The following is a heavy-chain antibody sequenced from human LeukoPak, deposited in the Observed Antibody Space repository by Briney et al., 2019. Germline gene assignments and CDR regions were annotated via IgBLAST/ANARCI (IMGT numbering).Heavy chain of an antibody. D-gene: IGHD4-17*01. CDR1: GFTFSSYR. CDR2: INSDGSST. V-gene: IGHV3-74*01. CDR3: ARVNGDYYYYYYMDV. Sequence: PGGSLRLSCAASGFTFSSYRMHWVRQAPGKGLVWVSRINSDGSSTSYADSVKGRFTISRDNAKNTLYLQMNSLRAEDTAVYYCARVNGDYYYYYYMDVWGKGTTVTVSS. J-gene: IGHJ6*03.